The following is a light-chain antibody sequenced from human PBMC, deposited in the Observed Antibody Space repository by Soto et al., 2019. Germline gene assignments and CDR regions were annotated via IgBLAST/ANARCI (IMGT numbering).Light chain of an antibody. CDR2: GAS. CDR3: QQYSAWPLT. V-gene: IGKV3-15*01. CDR1: QSVNNN. J-gene: IGKJ4*01. Sequence: EIVMTQSPATLSVSPGERATLFCRASQSVNNNFLAWYQQKPGQAPRLLIHGASTRATGIPARFSGSGSGTEFTLTIRSLQSEDFAVYYGQQYSAWPLTFGGGTKVEIK.